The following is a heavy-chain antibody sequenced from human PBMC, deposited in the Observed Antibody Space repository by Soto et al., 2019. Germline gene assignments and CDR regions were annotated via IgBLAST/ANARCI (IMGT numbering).Heavy chain of an antibody. V-gene: IGHV1-18*01. CDR3: ARDRGRYSTSGDYDFYGMDV. Sequence: ASVKVSCKASGYTFSSYGISWVRQAPGQGLEWMGWIGSYNGNTNYAQKVQGRVTVTTDTSMSTVYMELRSLRSDDTAVYYCARDRGRYSTSGDYDFYGMDVWGQGTTVTVSS. J-gene: IGHJ6*02. D-gene: IGHD6-13*01. CDR1: GYTFSSYG. CDR2: IGSYNGNT.